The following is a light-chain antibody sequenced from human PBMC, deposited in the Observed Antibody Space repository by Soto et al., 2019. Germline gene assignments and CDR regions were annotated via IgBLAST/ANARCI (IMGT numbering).Light chain of an antibody. V-gene: IGKV1-39*01. J-gene: IGKJ3*01. CDR3: QQSYSTPFT. Sequence: DIQMTQSPSSLSASVRDRVTITCRASQSISGYLNWYQQKPGKAPKLLIYAASSLEGGVPSRFSGSGSGTDFTLSISSLQPEDFATYYCQQSYSTPFTVGPGTKVDIK. CDR2: AAS. CDR1: QSISGY.